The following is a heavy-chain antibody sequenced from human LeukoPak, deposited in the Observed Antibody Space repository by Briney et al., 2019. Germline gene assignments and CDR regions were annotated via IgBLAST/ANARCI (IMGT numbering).Heavy chain of an antibody. CDR2: ISYDGSNK. CDR3: AKDGCTNGVCHRDY. D-gene: IGHD2-8*01. Sequence: PGGSLRLSCAASGFTFSSYGMHWVRQAPGKGLEWVAVISYDGSNKYYADSVKGRFTISRDNSKNTLYLQMNSLRAEDTAVYYCAKDGCTNGVCHRDYWGQGTLVTVSS. CDR1: GFTFSSYG. V-gene: IGHV3-30*18. J-gene: IGHJ4*02.